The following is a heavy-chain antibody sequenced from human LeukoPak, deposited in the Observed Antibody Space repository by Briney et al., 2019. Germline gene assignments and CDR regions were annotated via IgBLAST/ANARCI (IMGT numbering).Heavy chain of an antibody. Sequence: GGSLRLSCAASGFTFSSYNMDWVRQAPGKGLEWVSFIDSSSRYIYQADSVKGRFTISRDNAKSSAFLQMNSLRAEDTAVYYCARVGGHCTSTSCPPPDYWGQGTLVTVSS. CDR3: ARVGGHCTSTSCPPPDY. J-gene: IGHJ4*02. CDR1: GFTFSSYN. D-gene: IGHD2-2*01. V-gene: IGHV3-21*01. CDR2: IDSSSRYI.